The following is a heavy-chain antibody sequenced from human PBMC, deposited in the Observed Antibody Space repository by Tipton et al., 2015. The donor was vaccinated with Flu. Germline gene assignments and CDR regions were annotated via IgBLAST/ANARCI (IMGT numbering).Heavy chain of an antibody. V-gene: IGHV4-39*07. J-gene: IGHJ3*02. CDR1: GGSISSSSYY. D-gene: IGHD2-21*02. Sequence: TLSLTCTVSGGSISSSSYYWGWIRQPPGKGLEWIGSIYYSGSTYYNPFLKSRVTISVDTSKNQFSLKLSSVTAADTAVYYCARDPIGGVTDKDAFDIWGQGTMVTVSS. CDR2: IYYSGST. CDR3: ARDPIGGVTDKDAFDI.